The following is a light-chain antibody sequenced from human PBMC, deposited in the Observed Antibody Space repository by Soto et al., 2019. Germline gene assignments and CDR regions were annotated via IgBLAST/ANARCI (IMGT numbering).Light chain of an antibody. Sequence: QSVLTQPASLSGSPGQSITISCSGTSSDVGGSSYVSWYQQHPGEAPKLMIYDVSYRPSGVSNRFSASKSGNTASLTISGLQAEDEADYFCSSYTSSAPGVLFGGGTQLTVL. CDR3: SSYTSSAPGVL. J-gene: IGLJ2*01. CDR1: SSDVGGSSY. V-gene: IGLV2-14*03. CDR2: DVS.